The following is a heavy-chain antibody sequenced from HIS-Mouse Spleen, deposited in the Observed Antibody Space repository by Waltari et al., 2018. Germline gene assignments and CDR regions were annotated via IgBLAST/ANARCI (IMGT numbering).Heavy chain of an antibody. Sequence: QLQLQESGPGLVKPSETLSLPCTVSGASIISSRYHSGWIRQPPGKGLEWIGSIYYSGSTYYNPSLKSRVTISVDTSKNQFSLKLSSVTAADTAVYYCAREIPYSSSWYDWYFDLWGRGTLVTVSS. CDR2: IYYSGST. V-gene: IGHV4-39*07. J-gene: IGHJ2*01. CDR3: AREIPYSSSWYDWYFDL. D-gene: IGHD6-13*01. CDR1: GASIISSRYH.